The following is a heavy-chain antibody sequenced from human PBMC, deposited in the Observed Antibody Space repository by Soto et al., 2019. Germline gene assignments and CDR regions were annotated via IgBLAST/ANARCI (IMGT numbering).Heavy chain of an antibody. CDR3: ARATSSLWSGYYPYYFYYMDV. CDR2: INHSGST. CDR1: GESFSGYY. D-gene: IGHD3-3*01. Sequence: SSETLSLTCAVYGESFSGYYWSWIRQPPGKGLEWIGEINHSGSTNYNPSLKSRVTISVDTSKNQFSLKLSSVTAADTAVYYCARATSSLWSGYYPYYFYYMDVWGKGTTVTVSS. V-gene: IGHV4-34*01. J-gene: IGHJ6*03.